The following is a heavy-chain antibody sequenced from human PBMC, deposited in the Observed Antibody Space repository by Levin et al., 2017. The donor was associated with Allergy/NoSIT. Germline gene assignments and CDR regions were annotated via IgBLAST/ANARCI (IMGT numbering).Heavy chain of an antibody. Sequence: PSETLSLTCAVYGGSFSGYYWSWIRQPPGKGLEWIGEINHSGSTNYNPSLKSRVTISVDTSKNQFSLKLSSVTAADTAVYYCARFIGGGSYLVWFDPWGQGTLVTVSS. D-gene: IGHD1-26*01. V-gene: IGHV4-34*01. CDR1: GGSFSGYY. CDR2: INHSGST. CDR3: ARFIGGGSYLVWFDP. J-gene: IGHJ5*02.